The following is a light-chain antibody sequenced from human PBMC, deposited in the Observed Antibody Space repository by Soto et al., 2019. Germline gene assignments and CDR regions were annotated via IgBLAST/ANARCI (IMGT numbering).Light chain of an antibody. J-gene: IGKJ4*01. CDR2: VAS. V-gene: IGKV3-15*01. Sequence: EIVMTQSPATLSVSPGERVTLSCRASQSVGRNLAWFQQKPGQAPRLLIYVASTRATGIPARFIGSGSGTEFTLTISSLQPEDFAVYYCQHYNVWPLTFGGGTMV. CDR1: QSVGRN. CDR3: QHYNVWPLT.